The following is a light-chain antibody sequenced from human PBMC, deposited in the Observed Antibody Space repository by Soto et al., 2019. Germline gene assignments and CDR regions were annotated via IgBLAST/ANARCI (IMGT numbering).Light chain of an antibody. CDR1: TSDVGTYKY. CDR2: EVS. V-gene: IGLV2-14*03. J-gene: IGLJ2*01. CDR3: SSYTSRSTPV. Sequence: QSALTLPASLSGSPGQSITISCTGTTSDVGTYKYVSWYQQHPGKAPKLIIYEVSNRPSGVSNRFSGSKSGNTASLTISGLEAEDEADYYCSSYTSRSTPVFGGGTKVTVL.